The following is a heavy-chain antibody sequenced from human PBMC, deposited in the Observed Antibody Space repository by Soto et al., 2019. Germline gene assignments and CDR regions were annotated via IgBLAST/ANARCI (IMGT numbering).Heavy chain of an antibody. J-gene: IGHJ6*02. CDR1: GGSFSGYY. CDR3: ARTGGMEV. Sequence: QVQLQQWGAGLLKPSETLSLTCAVYGGSFSGYYWSWLRQPPGKGPEWSGEINHSGNTKYTPSLESRVTISVDTSKNQFSLKLNSVSAADTVVYYCARTGGMEVWSQGATVSVSS. CDR2: INHSGNT. V-gene: IGHV4-34*01.